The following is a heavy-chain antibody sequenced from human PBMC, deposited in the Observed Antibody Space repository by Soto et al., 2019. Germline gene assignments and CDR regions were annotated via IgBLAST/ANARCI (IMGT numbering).Heavy chain of an antibody. Sequence: PGGSLRLSCAASGFTFSSYAMSWVRQAPGKGLEWVSAISGSRGSTYYADSVKGRFTISRDNSKNTLYLQMNSLRAEDTAVYYCAKGRITIFGVVIGYFDYWGQGTLVTVSS. D-gene: IGHD3-3*01. V-gene: IGHV3-23*01. J-gene: IGHJ4*02. CDR2: ISGSRGST. CDR1: GFTFSSYA. CDR3: AKGRITIFGVVIGYFDY.